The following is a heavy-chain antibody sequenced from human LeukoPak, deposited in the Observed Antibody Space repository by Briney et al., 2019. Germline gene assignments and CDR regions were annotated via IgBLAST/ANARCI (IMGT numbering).Heavy chain of an antibody. CDR2: INPNSGGT. D-gene: IGHD3-10*01. CDR3: AKSWYYYGSGSDY. J-gene: IGHJ4*02. CDR1: GYTFTGYY. V-gene: IGHV1-2*02. Sequence: ASVKVSCKASGYTFTGYYMHWVRQAPGQGLVWMGWINPNSGGTNYAQKFQGRVTMTRDTSISTAYMELSRLRSDDTAVYYCAKSWYYYGSGSDYWGQGTLVTVSS.